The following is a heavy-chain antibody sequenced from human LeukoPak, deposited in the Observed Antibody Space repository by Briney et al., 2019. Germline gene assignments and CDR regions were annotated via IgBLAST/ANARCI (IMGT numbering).Heavy chain of an antibody. CDR3: ANQYYYGSGSYFYYFDY. Sequence: GGPLRLSCAASGFTFSSYAMSWVRQAPGKGLEWVSSISNSGGSAYYADSVKGRFTISRDNSKNTLYLQMNSLRAEDTAVYYCANQYYYGSGSYFYYFDYWGQGTLVTVSS. V-gene: IGHV3-23*01. CDR1: GFTFSSYA. D-gene: IGHD3-10*01. J-gene: IGHJ4*02. CDR2: ISNSGGSA.